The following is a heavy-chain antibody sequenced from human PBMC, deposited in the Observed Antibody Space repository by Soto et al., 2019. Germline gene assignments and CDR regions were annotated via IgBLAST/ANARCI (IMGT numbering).Heavy chain of an antibody. CDR2: INHSGST. D-gene: IGHD3-22*01. CDR3: AKDRDSSGYYLNWFDP. Sequence: SETLSLTCAVYGGSFSGYYWTWIRQPPGTGLEWIGEINHSGSTNYNPSLKSRVTISVDTSKDQFSLKLTSVTAEDTAVYYCAKDRDSSGYYLNWFDPWGQGTLVTVSS. J-gene: IGHJ5*02. CDR1: GGSFSGYY. V-gene: IGHV4-34*01.